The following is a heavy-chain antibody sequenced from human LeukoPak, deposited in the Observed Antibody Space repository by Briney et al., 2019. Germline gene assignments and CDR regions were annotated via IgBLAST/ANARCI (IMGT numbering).Heavy chain of an antibody. Sequence: GRSLRLSCAASGFTFSSYGMHWVRQAPGKGLEWVAVISYDGSNKYYADSVKGRFTTSRDNSKNTLYLQMNSLRAEDTAVYYCAKDRGSGWYAWFDPWGQGTLVTVSS. D-gene: IGHD6-19*01. CDR3: AKDRGSGWYAWFDP. V-gene: IGHV3-30*18. CDR2: ISYDGSNK. CDR1: GFTFSSYG. J-gene: IGHJ5*02.